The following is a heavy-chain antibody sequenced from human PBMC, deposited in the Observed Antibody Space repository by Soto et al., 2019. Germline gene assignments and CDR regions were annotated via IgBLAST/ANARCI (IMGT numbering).Heavy chain of an antibody. CDR3: AKDRKYSSGWYPHYYYGMDV. V-gene: IGHV3-30*18. CDR1: GFTLSSYG. D-gene: IGHD6-19*01. Sequence: GGSLRLSCAASGFTLSSYGMHWVRQAPGKGLEWVAVISYDGSSKYYADSVKGRFTISRDNSKNTLYLQMNSLRAEDTAVYYCAKDRKYSSGWYPHYYYGMDVWGQGTTVTVSS. CDR2: ISYDGSSK. J-gene: IGHJ6*02.